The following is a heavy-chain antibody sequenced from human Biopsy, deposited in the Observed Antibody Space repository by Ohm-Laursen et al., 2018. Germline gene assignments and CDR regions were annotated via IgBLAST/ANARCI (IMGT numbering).Heavy chain of an antibody. V-gene: IGHV1-69*06. CDR3: ARFPLGAYDDSGSYRAVEHWYFDL. D-gene: IGHD3-22*01. CDR2: FIPLFNTA. J-gene: IGHJ2*01. Sequence: ASVKVSCKASGGTFTNHAVGWVRQAPGQGLEWVGSFIPLFNTANYADKFQGRVTLTADKSTTTAYMELSRLRSEDTAIYYCARFPLGAYDDSGSYRAVEHWYFDLWGRGTLVTVSS. CDR1: GGTFTNHA.